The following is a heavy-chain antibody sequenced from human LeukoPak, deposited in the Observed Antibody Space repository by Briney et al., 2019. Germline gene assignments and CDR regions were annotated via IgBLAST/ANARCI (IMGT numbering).Heavy chain of an antibody. D-gene: IGHD3-10*01. J-gene: IGHJ4*02. CDR3: ARAPGSLWFGELRNPFFDY. CDR1: GGSFSGYY. V-gene: IGHV4-59*01. Sequence: SETLSLTCAVYGGSFSGYYWSWIRQPPGKGLEWIGYIYYSGSTNYNPSLKSRVTISVDTSKNQFSLKLSSVTAADTAVYYCARAPGSLWFGELRNPFFDYWGQGTLVTVSS. CDR2: IYYSGST.